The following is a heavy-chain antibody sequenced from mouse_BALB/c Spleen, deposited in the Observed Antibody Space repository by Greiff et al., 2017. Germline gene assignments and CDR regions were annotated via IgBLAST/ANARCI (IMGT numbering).Heavy chain of an antibody. V-gene: IGHV1S81*02. CDR3: ARRPGAMDY. Sequence: QVQLQQSGAELVKPGASVKLSCKASGYTFTSYWMHWVKQRPGQGLEWIGEINPSNGRTNYNEKFKSKATLTVDKSSSTAYMQLSSLTSEDSAVYYCARRPGAMDYWGQGTSVTVSS. J-gene: IGHJ4*01. CDR1: GYTFTSYW. CDR2: INPSNGRT.